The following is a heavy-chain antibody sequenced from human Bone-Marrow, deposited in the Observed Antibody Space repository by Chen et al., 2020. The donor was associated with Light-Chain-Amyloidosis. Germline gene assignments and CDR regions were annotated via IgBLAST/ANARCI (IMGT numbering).Heavy chain of an antibody. CDR2: LSPAGDYM. J-gene: IGHJ5*02. V-gene: IGHV3-21*01. D-gene: IGHD2-21*02. Sequence: EVQLVESGGGLVKPGGSLRLSCAASGFVFSSYTMNWVRQAPGKGLEWVSSLSPAGDYMYYGDCVNGRLCSSRDNAKKSGNVSMNSLTVEDTAIEYGARDGFVCCADDCYSRYFDPWCQGTVVTVAS. CDR1: GFVFSSYT. CDR3: ARDGFVCCADDCYSRYFDP.